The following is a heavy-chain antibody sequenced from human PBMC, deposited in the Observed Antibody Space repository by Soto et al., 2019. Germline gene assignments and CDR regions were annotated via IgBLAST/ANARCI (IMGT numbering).Heavy chain of an antibody. Sequence: SETLSLTCTVSGGSISSSSYYWGWIRQPPGKGLEWIGSIYYSGSTYYNPSLKSRVTISVDTSKNQFSLKLSSVTAADTAVYYCARRGLGASIYYYYSMDVWGQGTTVTVSS. CDR1: GGSISSSSYY. CDR3: ARRGLGASIYYYYSMDV. J-gene: IGHJ6*02. V-gene: IGHV4-39*01. CDR2: IYYSGST. D-gene: IGHD1-26*01.